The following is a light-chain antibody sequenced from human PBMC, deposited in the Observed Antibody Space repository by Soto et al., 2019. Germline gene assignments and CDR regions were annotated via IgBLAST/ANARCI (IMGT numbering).Light chain of an antibody. CDR1: QSISSW. J-gene: IGKJ3*01. CDR2: RAS. CDR3: QHYDTYSGT. Sequence: DIQMTQSPSTLSASVGDRVTITCRASQSISSWLAWYQQKPGKAPKLQIYRASSLESGVPPRFSGSGSGSEFTLTISSLQPDDFATYYCQHYDTYSGTFGPGTEVDIK. V-gene: IGKV1-5*03.